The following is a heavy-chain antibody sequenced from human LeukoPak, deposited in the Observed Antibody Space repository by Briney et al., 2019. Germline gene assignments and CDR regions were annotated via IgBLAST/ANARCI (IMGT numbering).Heavy chain of an antibody. Sequence: SETLSLTCAVYAGSFSGYYWSWIRQPPGKGLEWIGEINHSGSTNYNPSLKSRVTISVDTSKNQFSLKLSAVTAADTAVYYCARHIAAAGTMADYWGQGTLVTVSS. CDR2: INHSGST. CDR3: ARHIAAAGTMADY. J-gene: IGHJ4*02. CDR1: AGSFSGYY. D-gene: IGHD6-13*01. V-gene: IGHV4-34*01.